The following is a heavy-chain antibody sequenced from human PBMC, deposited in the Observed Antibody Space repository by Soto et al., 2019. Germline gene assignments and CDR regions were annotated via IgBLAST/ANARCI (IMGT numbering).Heavy chain of an antibody. V-gene: IGHV3-30-3*01. J-gene: IGHJ6*02. Sequence: PGGSLRLSCAASGFTFSSYAMHWVRQAPGKGLEWVAVISYDGSNKYYADSVKGRFTISRDNSKNTLYLQMNSLRAEDTAVYYCARAPIVVVTAIPYYYYYGMDGWGQGTTVTVSS. CDR1: GFTFSSYA. D-gene: IGHD2-21*02. CDR3: ARAPIVVVTAIPYYYYYGMDG. CDR2: ISYDGSNK.